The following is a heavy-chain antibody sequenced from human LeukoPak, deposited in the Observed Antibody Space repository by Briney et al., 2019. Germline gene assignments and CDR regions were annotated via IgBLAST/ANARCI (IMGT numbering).Heavy chain of an antibody. CDR2: ISGSGGST. CDR3: ASRGYCGGDCYDAFDI. Sequence: GGSLRLSCAASGFTFSSYAMSWVRQAPGKGLEWVSAISGSGGSTYYADSVKGRFTISGDNSKNTLYLQMNSLRAEDTAVYYCASRGYCGGDCYDAFDIWGQGTMVTVSS. J-gene: IGHJ3*02. V-gene: IGHV3-23*01. CDR1: GFTFSSYA. D-gene: IGHD2-21*01.